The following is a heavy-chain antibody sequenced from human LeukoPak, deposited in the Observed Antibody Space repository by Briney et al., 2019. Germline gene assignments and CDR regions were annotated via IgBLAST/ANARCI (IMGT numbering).Heavy chain of an antibody. J-gene: IGHJ3*02. D-gene: IGHD3-9*01. CDR1: GGSISSSSYY. CDR3: ARVIEYYDILTGYYNAPGAFDI. V-gene: IGHV4-39*07. CDR2: IHYSVST. Sequence: MASETLSLTCTVSGGSISSSSYYWGWIRQPPGEGLQWIGSIHYSVSTYYNPSLRSRVTISVDTSKNQFSLKLSSVTAADTAVYYCARVIEYYDILTGYYNAPGAFDIWGQGTMVTVSS.